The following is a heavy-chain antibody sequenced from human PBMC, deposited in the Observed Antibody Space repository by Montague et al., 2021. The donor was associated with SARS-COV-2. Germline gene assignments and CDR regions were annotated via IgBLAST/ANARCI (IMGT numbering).Heavy chain of an antibody. CDR2: INHSGSA. D-gene: IGHD2-2*02. Sequence: SETLSLTCAVYGGSFSGYYWNWIRQPPGKGLEWIGEINHSGSAKYNPSLKRRVTISVDTSKNQFSLTLNSVTAADTAVYYCARLGEGVVPAPILGVGPYYSYFYMDVGGKGATVTVSS. J-gene: IGHJ6*03. CDR3: ARLGEGVVPAPILGVGPYYSYFYMDV. CDR1: GGSFSGYY. V-gene: IGHV4-34*01.